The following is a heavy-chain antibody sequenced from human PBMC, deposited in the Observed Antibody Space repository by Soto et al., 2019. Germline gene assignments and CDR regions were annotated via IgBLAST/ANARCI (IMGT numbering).Heavy chain of an antibody. J-gene: IGHJ4*02. Sequence: SETLSLTXTVSGGSMSSHYWTWLRQSPGKGLEWIGYISYSGSTYYNPSLKSRVSISADTSKNQFSLRMNSMIAADTAVYYCARADPAASVGYWGQGTLVTVSS. D-gene: IGHD2-2*01. CDR1: GGSMSSHY. V-gene: IGHV4-59*11. CDR3: ARADPAASVGY. CDR2: ISYSGST.